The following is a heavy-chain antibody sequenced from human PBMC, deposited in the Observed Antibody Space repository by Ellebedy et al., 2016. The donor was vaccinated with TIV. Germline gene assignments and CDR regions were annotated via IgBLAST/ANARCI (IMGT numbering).Heavy chain of an antibody. CDR2: IIPIFGTA. D-gene: IGHD1-7*01. CDR3: AREAYNWNYALAY. CDR1: GGTFXSYA. Sequence: AASVKVSCKASGGTFXSYAITWVRHPPGQGLEWMGGIIPIFGTANYAQKFQGRVTITADESTSTAYMELSSLRSEDTAVYYCAREAYNWNYALAYWGQGTLVTVSS. J-gene: IGHJ4*02. V-gene: IGHV1-69*13.